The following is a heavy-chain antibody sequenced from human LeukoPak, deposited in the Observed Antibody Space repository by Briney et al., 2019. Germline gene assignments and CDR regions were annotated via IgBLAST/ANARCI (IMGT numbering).Heavy chain of an antibody. D-gene: IGHD3-10*01. CDR3: ASLMQGSGSYSNYYYGIEV. CDR2: ILQSGDT. CDR1: GGSFDDYY. V-gene: IGHV4-34*12. Sequence: SETLSLTCAIYGGSFDDYYWSWIRQSPGKGLEWIGEILQSGDTNYNPSLKSRVTISLDTSKNQFSLKLMSVTAADTAVYYCASLMQGSGSYSNYYYGIEVWGKGTTVIVSS. J-gene: IGHJ6*04.